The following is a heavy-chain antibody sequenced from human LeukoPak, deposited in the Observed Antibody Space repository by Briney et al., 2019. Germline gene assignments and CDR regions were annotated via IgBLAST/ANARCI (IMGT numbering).Heavy chain of an antibody. J-gene: IGHJ4*02. CDR2: ISGSGGST. V-gene: IGHV3-23*01. D-gene: IGHD1-1*01. Sequence: GGSLRLSCAASGFTFSSYAMSWVRQAPWKGLEWVSGISGSGGSTYYADSAKGRFTISRDNSKNTLYVQMNSLRAEDTAVYYCAKLGNWNLDCWGQGTLVTVSS. CDR1: GFTFSSYA. CDR3: AKLGNWNLDC.